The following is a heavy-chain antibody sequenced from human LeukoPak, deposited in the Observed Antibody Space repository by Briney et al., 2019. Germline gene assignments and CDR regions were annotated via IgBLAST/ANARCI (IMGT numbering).Heavy chain of an antibody. CDR2: IYYSGTT. D-gene: IGHD6-13*01. Sequence: SETLSLTCTVSSGSINSYYWSWIRQPPGKGLEWIGFIYYSGTTYYNPSLKSRVSISIDTSKNQFSLKLSSVTAADTAIYYCARATGGAAAADFDPWGQGTLVTVSS. CDR3: ARATGGAAAADFDP. J-gene: IGHJ5*02. V-gene: IGHV4-59*06. CDR1: SGSINSYY.